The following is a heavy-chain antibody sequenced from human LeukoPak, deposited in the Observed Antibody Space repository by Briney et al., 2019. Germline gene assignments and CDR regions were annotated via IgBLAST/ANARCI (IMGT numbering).Heavy chain of an antibody. CDR3: ARDAYSSGWYSDY. D-gene: IGHD6-19*01. CDR2: IYSGGST. V-gene: IGHV3-53*01. J-gene: IGHJ4*02. CDR1: GFTFSSNY. Sequence: GGSLRLSCAASGFTFSSNYMSWVRQAPGKGLEGVSVIYSGGSTYYTDSVTGRFTISRDNSKNTLYLQMNSLRAEDTAVYYCARDAYSSGWYSDYWGQGTLVTVSS.